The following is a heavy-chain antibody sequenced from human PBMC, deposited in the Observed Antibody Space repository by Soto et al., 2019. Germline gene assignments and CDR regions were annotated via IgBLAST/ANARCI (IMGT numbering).Heavy chain of an antibody. CDR3: ASEKYYFDY. Sequence: PSETLSLTCTVSGGSISSGDYYWIWIRHPPGKGLEWIGYIYYSGSTYYNPSLKSRVTISVDTSKNQFSLRLSSVTAADTAVYYCASEKYYFDYWGQGTLVTVSS. CDR1: GGSISSGDYY. CDR2: IYYSGST. J-gene: IGHJ4*02. V-gene: IGHV4-30-4*01.